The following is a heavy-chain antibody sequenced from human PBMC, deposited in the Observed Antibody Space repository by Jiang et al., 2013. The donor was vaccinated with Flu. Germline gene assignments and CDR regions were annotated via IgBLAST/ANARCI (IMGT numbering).Heavy chain of an antibody. CDR2: ISYSGTT. CDR1: GGSISSSSYY. D-gene: IGHD5/OR15-5a*01. CDR3: ARHLRAKVLLNWFDP. J-gene: IGHJ5*02. V-gene: IGHV4-39*01. Sequence: PGLVKPSETLSLTCTVSGGSISSSSYYWGWIRQPPGKGLEWIGSISYSGTTYSNPSLESRVTISVDTSQNQFSLNLTSVTAADTAIYYCARHLRAKVLLNWFDPWGQGTLVTASS.